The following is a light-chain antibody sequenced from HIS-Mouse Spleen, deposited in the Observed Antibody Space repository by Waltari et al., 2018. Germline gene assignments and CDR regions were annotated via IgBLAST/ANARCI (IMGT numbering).Light chain of an antibody. J-gene: IGLJ2*01. CDR2: EDS. Sequence: SYELTQPPSVSVSPGQTARITCSGDALPKKYAYWYQQKSGQAPVLVIYEDSKRPSGIPVIFSGASSVTMATLTISGAQVEDEADYYCYSTDSSGNHRVFGGGTKLTVL. V-gene: IGLV3-10*01. CDR1: ALPKKY. CDR3: YSTDSSGNHRV.